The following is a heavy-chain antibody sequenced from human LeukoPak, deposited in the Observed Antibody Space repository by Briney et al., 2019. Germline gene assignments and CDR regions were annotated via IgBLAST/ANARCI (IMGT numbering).Heavy chain of an antibody. CDR1: GYTFTSYF. CDR2: INPSGGST. Sequence: ASVKVSYKASGYTFTSYFMHWVRQAPGQGLEWMGLINPSGGSTRYAQKFQGRVTMTRDMSTSTVYMERSSLRSEDTAVYYCARALPHRRLMDTTMEQHWFDPWGQGTLVTVSS. J-gene: IGHJ5*02. D-gene: IGHD5-18*01. CDR3: ARALPHRRLMDTTMEQHWFDP. V-gene: IGHV1-46*01.